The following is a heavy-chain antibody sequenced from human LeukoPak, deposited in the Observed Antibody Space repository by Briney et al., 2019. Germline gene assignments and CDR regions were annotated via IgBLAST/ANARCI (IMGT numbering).Heavy chain of an antibody. CDR1: GFTFSSHW. Sequence: GGSLRLSCAASGFTFSSHWMHWVRQAPGKGLEWVSSISSSSSYIYYADSVKGRFTISRDNAKNSLYLQMNSLRAEDTAVYYCARGRPEGYVVSYWGQGTLVTVSS. V-gene: IGHV3-21*01. D-gene: IGHD2-2*01. CDR2: ISSSSSYI. J-gene: IGHJ4*02. CDR3: ARGRPEGYVVSY.